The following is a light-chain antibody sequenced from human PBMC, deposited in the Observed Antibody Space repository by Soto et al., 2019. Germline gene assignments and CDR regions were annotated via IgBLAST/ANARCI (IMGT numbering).Light chain of an antibody. J-gene: IGKJ4*01. CDR2: LGS. Sequence: DIVMTQSRLSLPVTPGEPASISFSSSGSLLHSNGYNYLDWYLQKPGQSPQLLIYLGSNRASGVPDRFSGSGSGTDFTLTISSLEPEDFAVYFCQQRINWRSTFGGGTKVDIK. V-gene: IGKV2-28*01. CDR3: QQRINWRST. CDR1: GSLLHSNGYNY.